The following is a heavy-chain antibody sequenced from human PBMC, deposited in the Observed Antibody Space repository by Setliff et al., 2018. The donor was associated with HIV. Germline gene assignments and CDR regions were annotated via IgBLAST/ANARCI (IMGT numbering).Heavy chain of an antibody. V-gene: IGHV1-69*10. J-gene: IGHJ6*03. D-gene: IGHD2-2*01. CDR3: ASGPNDCTSSSCRFSFYYYYMDV. Sequence: SVNVSCKASGGTFSSYAISWVRQAPGQGLEWMGGIIPFLGLANYARKFQGRVIITADKFTSIVSLEVRRVNPDDSAMYYCASGPNDCTSSSCRFSFYYYYMDVWGKGTRVTVSS. CDR2: IIPFLGLA. CDR1: GGTFSSYA.